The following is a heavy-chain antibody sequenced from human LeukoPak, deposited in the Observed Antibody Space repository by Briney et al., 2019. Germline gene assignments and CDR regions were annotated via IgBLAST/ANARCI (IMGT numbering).Heavy chain of an antibody. D-gene: IGHD2-15*01. CDR1: GVTFSSYS. CDR3: ARESLGYCSGSTCYYFFMDF. J-gene: IGHJ6*03. Sequence: GGSLRLSCAASGVTFSSYSMNWVRQAPGKGLEWLSYISGSSSTIYYADSVKGRFTISRDNAKNSLYLQMNSLRAEDTAVYFCARESLGYCSGSTCYYFFMDFWGKGTTVTVSS. V-gene: IGHV3-48*04. CDR2: ISGSSSTI.